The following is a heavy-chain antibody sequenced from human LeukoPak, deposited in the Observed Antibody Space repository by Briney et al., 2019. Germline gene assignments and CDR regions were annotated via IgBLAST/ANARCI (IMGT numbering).Heavy chain of an antibody. Sequence: ASVKVSCKASGYTFTSYGISWVRQAPGQGLEWMGWISAYNGNTNYAQKLQGRVTMTTDTSTSTAYMELRSLRSDDTAAYYCAREGIAAAAADAFDIWGQGTMVTVSS. J-gene: IGHJ3*02. D-gene: IGHD6-13*01. CDR1: GYTFTSYG. CDR2: ISAYNGNT. CDR3: AREGIAAAAADAFDI. V-gene: IGHV1-18*04.